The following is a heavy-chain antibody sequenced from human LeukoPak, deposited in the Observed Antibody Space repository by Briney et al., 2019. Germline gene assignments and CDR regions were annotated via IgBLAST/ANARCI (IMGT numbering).Heavy chain of an antibody. J-gene: IGHJ4*02. CDR1: GGSISSGSYY. Sequence: SETLSLTCTVSGGSISSGSYYWGWIRQTPGKGLEWIGSIYYSGDSYYNPSPKSRAAIFVDTSRDQFSLDLSYVTAADSALYYCVRHISANTGYFDSCGQGTLVTVSS. V-gene: IGHV4-39*01. CDR3: VRHISANTGYFDS. CDR2: IYYSGDS.